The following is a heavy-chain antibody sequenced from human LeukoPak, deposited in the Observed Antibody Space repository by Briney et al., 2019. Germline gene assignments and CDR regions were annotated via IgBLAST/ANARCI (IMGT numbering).Heavy chain of an antibody. CDR2: IRYDGSNE. CDR3: ARVEAVAGTGY. CDR1: RFTFNTYG. D-gene: IGHD6-19*01. Sequence: GGSLRLSCAASRFTFNTYGMHWVRQAPGKGLEWVAFIRYDGSNECYADSVKGRFTISRDNAKNSLYLQMNSLRAEDTAVYYCARVEAVAGTGYWGQGTLVTVSS. V-gene: IGHV3-30*02. J-gene: IGHJ4*02.